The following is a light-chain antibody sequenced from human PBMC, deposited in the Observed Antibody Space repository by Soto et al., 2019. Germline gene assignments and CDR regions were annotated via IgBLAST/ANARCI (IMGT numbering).Light chain of an antibody. CDR1: QSVNNN. CDR2: GAS. J-gene: IGKJ4*01. CDR3: QQYNTWPLT. Sequence: EIVMTQSPATLSVSPGERATLSCRASQSVNNNLAWYQQKPGQAPRLLIYGASARATGIPARFSGSGSGTEFTLTISSLQSEDFAVYYCQQYNTWPLTFGGGNKVEIK. V-gene: IGKV3-15*01.